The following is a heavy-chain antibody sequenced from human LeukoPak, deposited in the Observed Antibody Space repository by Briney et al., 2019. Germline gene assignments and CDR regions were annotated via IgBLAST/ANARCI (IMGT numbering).Heavy chain of an antibody. CDR3: ARMPIVGATTFDY. CDR1: GGSISSYY. CDR2: NSYSGST. J-gene: IGHJ4*02. V-gene: IGHV4-59*08. Sequence: SETLSLTCTVSGGSISSYYWSWIRQPPGKGLEWIGYNSYSGSTNYNPSLKSRVTISIDTSKNQFSLKLSSVTAADTAVYYCARMPIVGATTFDYWGQGTLVTVSS. D-gene: IGHD1-26*01.